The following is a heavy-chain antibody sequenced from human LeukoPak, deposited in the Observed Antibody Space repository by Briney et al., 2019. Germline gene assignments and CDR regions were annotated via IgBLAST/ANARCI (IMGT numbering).Heavy chain of an antibody. J-gene: IGHJ6*02. Sequence: SETLSLTCAVYGGSFSGYYWSWIRQPPGKGLEWIGEINHSGSTDYNPSLKSRVTISVDTSKNQFSLKLSSVTAADTAVYYCARGGRVNRFKYQLSLLGMDVWGQGTTVTVSS. CDR2: INHSGST. V-gene: IGHV4-34*01. D-gene: IGHD2-2*01. CDR1: GGSFSGYY. CDR3: ARGGRVNRFKYQLSLLGMDV.